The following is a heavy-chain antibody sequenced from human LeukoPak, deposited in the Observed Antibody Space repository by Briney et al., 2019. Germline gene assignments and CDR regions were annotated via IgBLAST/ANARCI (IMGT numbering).Heavy chain of an antibody. CDR2: IYWDDDK. Sequence: ESGPTLFKPTQPLTLTFTFSGFSLRTSGVGVGWIRQPPGKALEWLSLIYWDDDKRYSPSLKSRLTITKDTSKNQVVLTMTNMDPVDTATYYCAHRLGYYDSSVLNWFDPWGQGTLVTVSS. D-gene: IGHD3-22*01. V-gene: IGHV2-5*02. J-gene: IGHJ5*02. CDR3: AHRLGYYDSSVLNWFDP. CDR1: GFSLRTSGVG.